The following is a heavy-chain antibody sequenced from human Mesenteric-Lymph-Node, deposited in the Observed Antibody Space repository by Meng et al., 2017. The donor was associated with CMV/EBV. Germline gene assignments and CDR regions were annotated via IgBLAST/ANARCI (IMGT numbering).Heavy chain of an antibody. Sequence: FTCGSYALTWVRQAPGTGLDWVSAISGSGASTYYADSVKGRFTISRDNSKNTLYLQMNSLRADDTAVYYCAKDINYDFWSGSWFDPWGQGTLVTVSS. V-gene: IGHV3-23*01. CDR3: AKDINYDFWSGSWFDP. J-gene: IGHJ5*02. CDR1: FTCGSYA. D-gene: IGHD3-3*01. CDR2: ISGSGAST.